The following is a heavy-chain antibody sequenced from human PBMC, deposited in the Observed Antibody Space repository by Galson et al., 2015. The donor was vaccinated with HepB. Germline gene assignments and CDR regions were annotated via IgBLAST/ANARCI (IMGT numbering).Heavy chain of an antibody. V-gene: IGHV5-10-1*01. CDR2: IDLVDYHT. CDR1: GYTFTTSW. J-gene: IGHJ4*02. Sequence: QSGAEVKKPGESLKISCQGSGYTFTTSWISWVRQMPGKGLEWMGRIDLVDYHTMYSPSFEGHVTFSGDRSINTAYLQWSSLRASDTAIYYCVRHFPSDWRPLDYWGQGTLVTVAS. D-gene: IGHD6-19*01. CDR3: VRHFPSDWRPLDY.